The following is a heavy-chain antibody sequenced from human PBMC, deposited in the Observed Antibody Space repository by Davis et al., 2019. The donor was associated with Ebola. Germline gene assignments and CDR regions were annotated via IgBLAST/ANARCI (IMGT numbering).Heavy chain of an antibody. CDR3: ARTLRFLEWLFDY. CDR2: IYPGDSDT. V-gene: IGHV5-51*01. D-gene: IGHD3-3*01. Sequence: PGGSLRLSCKGSGYSFTSYWIGWVRQMPGKGLEWMGIIYPGDSDTRYSPSFQGQVTISADKSISTAYLQWSSLKASDTAMYYCARTLRFLEWLFDYWGQGTLVTVSS. J-gene: IGHJ4*02. CDR1: GYSFTSYW.